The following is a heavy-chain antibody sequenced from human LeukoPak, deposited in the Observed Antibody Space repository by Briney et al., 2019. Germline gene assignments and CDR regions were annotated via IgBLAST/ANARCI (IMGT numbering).Heavy chain of an antibody. CDR2: ISWDGGST. CDR3: AKGDLYGDYVFDY. Sequence: GGSLRLSCAASGFTFDDYTMHWVRQAPGKGLEWVSLISWDGGSTYYADSVKGRFTISRDNSKNTLYLQMNSLRAEDTAVYYCAKGDLYGDYVFDYWGQGTLVTVSS. CDR1: GFTFDDYT. V-gene: IGHV3-43*01. D-gene: IGHD4-17*01. J-gene: IGHJ4*02.